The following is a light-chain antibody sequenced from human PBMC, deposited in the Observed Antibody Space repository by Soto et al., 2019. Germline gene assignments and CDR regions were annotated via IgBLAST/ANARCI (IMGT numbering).Light chain of an antibody. J-gene: IGLJ1*01. CDR3: CSFAGGPYV. Sequence: QSALTQPRSVSGSPGQSVTISCTGTGSDVGGYNLVLWYQQHPGKVPKVMIYGVNQRPPGVPDRFSGSKSGNTASLTISGLQAEDEADYYCCSFAGGPYVFGTGTKVTVL. V-gene: IGLV2-11*01. CDR1: GSDVGGYNL. CDR2: GVN.